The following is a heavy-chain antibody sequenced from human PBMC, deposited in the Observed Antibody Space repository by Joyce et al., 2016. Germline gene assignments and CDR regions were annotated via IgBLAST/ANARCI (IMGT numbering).Heavy chain of an antibody. V-gene: IGHV4-28*02. CDR1: GYSTNNDNW. CDR2: IYHSWTI. D-gene: IGHD4-17*01. Sequence: QVQLQESGPRLVKPSQTLSLTCAVSGYSTNNDNWWGWVRQPPGKGLEWIGYIYHSWTISYNPSLKSRVSMSIDASENQFSMTLRSVTAADTAVYFCARSGDLGNFFDYWGQGTLVTVSS. CDR3: ARSGDLGNFFDY. J-gene: IGHJ4*02.